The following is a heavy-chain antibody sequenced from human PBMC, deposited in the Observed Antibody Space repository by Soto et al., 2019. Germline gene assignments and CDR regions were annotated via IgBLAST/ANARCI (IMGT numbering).Heavy chain of an antibody. Sequence: QVQLVQSGAEVKKPGASVKVSCKASGYTFTSYGITWVRQAPGQGLEWMGWISAYNGKTHYAQKLQGRVTMTTDTSTSPAYMDLRRLRSDDTAVYYCARARAVTTSYGMDVWGQGTTVTVSS. D-gene: IGHD3-3*01. CDR1: GYTFTSYG. V-gene: IGHV1-18*01. CDR2: ISAYNGKT. CDR3: ARARAVTTSYGMDV. J-gene: IGHJ6*02.